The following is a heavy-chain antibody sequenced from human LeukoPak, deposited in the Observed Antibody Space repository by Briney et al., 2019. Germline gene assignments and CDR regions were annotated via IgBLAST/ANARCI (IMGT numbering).Heavy chain of an antibody. D-gene: IGHD3-22*01. CDR2: ISGSGGST. V-gene: IGHV3-23*01. J-gene: IGHJ3*02. Sequence: GGSLRLSCAASGFTFSSYAMSWVRRAPGKGLEWVSAISGSGGSTYYADSVKGRFTISRDNSKNTLYLQMNSLRAEDTAVYYCAKGRITYYYDSSGDDDAFDIWGQGTMVTVSS. CDR3: AKGRITYYYDSSGDDDAFDI. CDR1: GFTFSSYA.